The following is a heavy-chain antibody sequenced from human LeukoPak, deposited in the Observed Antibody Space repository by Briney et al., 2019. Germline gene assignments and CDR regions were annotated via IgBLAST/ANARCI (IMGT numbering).Heavy chain of an antibody. D-gene: IGHD3-10*01. V-gene: IGHV3-48*01. CDR1: GFTFSSYS. CDR3: ARSRSGSYYHFFDY. Sequence: GGSLRLSCAASGFTFSSYSMNWVRQAPGKGLEWVSGISYSSSTKYYADSVKGRLTISRDNAKNSLYLQMNSLRAEDTAVYYCARSRSGSYYHFFDYWGQGALVTVSS. CDR2: ISYSSSTK. J-gene: IGHJ4*02.